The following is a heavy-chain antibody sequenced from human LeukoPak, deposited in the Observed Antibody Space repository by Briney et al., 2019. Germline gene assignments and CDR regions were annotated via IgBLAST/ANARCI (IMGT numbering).Heavy chain of an antibody. D-gene: IGHD2-15*01. CDR1: GASISSTSDY. V-gene: IGHV4-39*01. CDR3: VRQKQHCDGGSCFPPDC. Sequence: SETLSLTCTVSGASISSTSDYWGWIRQPPGKGLEWIGTIHYSGRAYHNPSLRSRLTISVDTSKNQFSLKLNSVTATDTAIYYCVRQKQHCDGGSCFPPDCWGQGTLVTVSS. CDR2: IHYSGRA. J-gene: IGHJ4*02.